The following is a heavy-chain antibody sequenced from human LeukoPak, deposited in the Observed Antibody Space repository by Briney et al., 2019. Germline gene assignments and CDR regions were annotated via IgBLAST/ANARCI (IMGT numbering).Heavy chain of an antibody. CDR2: INWNSGSI. CDR3: AKGWDYDSTPPQSFDP. J-gene: IGHJ5*02. V-gene: IGHV3-9*01. D-gene: IGHD3-22*01. CDR1: GFTFDDYA. Sequence: GRSLRLSCAASGFTFDDYAMHWVRQAPGKGLEWVAGINWNSGSIVYADSVKGRFTISRDNAKNSLYLQMNSLRTEDTALYYCAKGWDYDSTPPQSFDPWGQGTLVTVSS.